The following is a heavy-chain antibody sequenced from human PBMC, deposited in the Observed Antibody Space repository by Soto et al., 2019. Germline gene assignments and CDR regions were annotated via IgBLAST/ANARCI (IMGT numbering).Heavy chain of an antibody. CDR3: AISWVRGYSHAVAYYYGMDV. CDR2: INPSGGST. V-gene: IGHV1-46*01. J-gene: IGHJ6*02. D-gene: IGHD5-18*01. CDR1: GYTFTSYY. Sequence: ASVKVSCKASGYTFTSYYMHWVRQAPGQGLEWMGIINPSGGSTSYAQKFQGRVTMTRDTSTSTVYMELSSLRSEDTAVYYCAISWVRGYSHAVAYYYGMDVWGQGTTVTVSS.